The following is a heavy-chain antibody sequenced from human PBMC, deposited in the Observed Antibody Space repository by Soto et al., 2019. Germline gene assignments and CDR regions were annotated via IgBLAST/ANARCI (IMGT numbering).Heavy chain of an antibody. Sequence: GGSLRLSCAASGFTFRSYGMHWVRQAPGKGLEWLALIWSDENNKNYADSVKGRFTVSRENSQNTLYLQMNSLRAEDTAIYYCARDFKKGSYLDYWGPGTPLTVSS. V-gene: IGHV3-33*01. CDR1: GFTFRSYG. J-gene: IGHJ4*02. CDR2: IWSDENNK. D-gene: IGHD3-10*01. CDR3: ARDFKKGSYLDY.